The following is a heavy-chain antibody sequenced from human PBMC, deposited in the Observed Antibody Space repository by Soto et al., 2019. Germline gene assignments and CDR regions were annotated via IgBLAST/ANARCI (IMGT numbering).Heavy chain of an antibody. V-gene: IGHV3-48*02. J-gene: IGHJ4*02. CDR3: ARNHFSYVSWSYCNGLDY. CDR1: GFTFNTYT. Sequence: GGSLRLSCAASGFTFNTYTMNWVRQAPGKGLEWVSYITSTSSTIFYADSVKGRFTISRDNAKNSLYLQMNSLTDEDTAVYYCARNHFSYVSWSYCNGLDYWGQGTLVTVSS. CDR2: ITSTSSTI. D-gene: IGHD3-10*01.